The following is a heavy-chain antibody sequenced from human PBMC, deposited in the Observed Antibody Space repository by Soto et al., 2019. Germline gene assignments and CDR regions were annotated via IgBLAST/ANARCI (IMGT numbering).Heavy chain of an antibody. CDR1: GAPTTWGDYS. CDR2: IFHGGST. Sequence: PSETLSLTCAISGAPTTWGDYSWNWIRQPPWKGLEWIGYIFHGGSTYYNPSLRSRVTISVDRSRTQFSLKMSSVTAADTAVYYCARGRVVVPAAVMCNCLDPWGQGALVTVSS. D-gene: IGHD2-2*01. CDR3: ARGRVVVPAAVMCNCLDP. J-gene: IGHJ5*02. V-gene: IGHV4-30-2*01.